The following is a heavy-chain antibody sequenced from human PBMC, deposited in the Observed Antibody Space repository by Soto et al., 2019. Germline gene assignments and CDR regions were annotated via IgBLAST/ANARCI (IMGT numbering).Heavy chain of an antibody. CDR1: GFTFSSYG. Sequence: PGGSLRLSCAASGFTFSSYGMHWVRQAPGKGLGWVAVIWFDGSNKFYADSVKGRFTISRDNSKNTVSLQMNSLRDEDSAAYYWPPTGPYWGQGTLVTVSS. V-gene: IGHV3-33*08. CDR2: IWFDGSNK. J-gene: IGHJ4*02. CDR3: PPTGPY.